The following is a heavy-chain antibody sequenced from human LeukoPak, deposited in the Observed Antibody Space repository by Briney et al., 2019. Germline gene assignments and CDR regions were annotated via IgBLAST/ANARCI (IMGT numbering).Heavy chain of an antibody. CDR3: AREVKKDYGEYYFDY. CDR2: ISYDGSNK. Sequence: GGSLRLSCAASGFTFSRFTMNWVRQAPGKGLEWVAVISYDGSNKYYADSVKGRFTISRDNSKNTLYLQMNSLRAEDTAVYYCAREVKKDYGEYYFDYWGQGTLVTVSS. D-gene: IGHD4-17*01. J-gene: IGHJ4*02. V-gene: IGHV3-30*04. CDR1: GFTFSRFT.